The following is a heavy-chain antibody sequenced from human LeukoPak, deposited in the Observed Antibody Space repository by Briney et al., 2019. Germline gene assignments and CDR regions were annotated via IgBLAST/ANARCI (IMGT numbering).Heavy chain of an antibody. V-gene: IGHV3-48*01. J-gene: IGHJ6*03. CDR1: GFTFSSYS. D-gene: IGHD6-13*01. CDR3: ARDPSSWYYYYMDV. CDR2: ISSSSSTI. Sequence: GVLRLSCAASGFTFSSYSMNWVRQAPGKGLEWVSYISSSSSTIYYADSVKGRFTISRDNAKNSLYLQMNSLRAEDTAVYYCARDPSSWYYYYMDVWGKGTTVTVSS.